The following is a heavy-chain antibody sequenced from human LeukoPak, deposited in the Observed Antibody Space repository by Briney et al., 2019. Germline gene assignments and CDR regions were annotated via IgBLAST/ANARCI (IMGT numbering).Heavy chain of an antibody. CDR1: GFTFSDYY. Sequence: GGSLRLSCAASGFTFSDYYMSWIRQAPGKGLEWVSYISSSSSYTNYADSVKGRFTISRDNAKNSLYLQMNSLRAEDTAVYYWARVLPAVAGRGAFDIWGQGTMVTVSS. V-gene: IGHV3-11*06. CDR3: ARVLPAVAGRGAFDI. D-gene: IGHD6-19*01. CDR2: ISSSSSYT. J-gene: IGHJ3*02.